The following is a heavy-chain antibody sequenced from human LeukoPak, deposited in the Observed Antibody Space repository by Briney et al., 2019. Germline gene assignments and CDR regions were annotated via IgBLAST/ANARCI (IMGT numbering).Heavy chain of an antibody. CDR3: ARLSKGRYFDYIFDN. CDR2: IYYTGST. D-gene: IGHD3-9*01. J-gene: IGHJ4*02. Sequence: SETLSLTCTVSGGSVSSTEFYWGWIRQPPGKGLQWIGNIYYTGSTYYNPSLNSRVAMSVDTSQNQFSLKVASVTAADTAVYYCARLSKGRYFDYIFDNWGQGTLVTVSS. CDR1: GGSVSSTEFY. V-gene: IGHV4-39*01.